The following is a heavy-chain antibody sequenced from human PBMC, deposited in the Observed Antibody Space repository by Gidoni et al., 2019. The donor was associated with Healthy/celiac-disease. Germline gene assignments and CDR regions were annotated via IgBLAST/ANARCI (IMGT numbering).Heavy chain of an antibody. CDR2: ISYDGINK. CDR1: GFTFSSYA. CDR3: ARDRGQWLAAEYFQH. D-gene: IGHD6-19*01. Sequence: QVQLVESGGGGVQPGRSLRLSCAASGFTFSSYAMHWVRQAPGKGLEWVAVISYDGINKYYADSVKGRFTISRDNSKNTLYLQMNSLRAEDTAVYYCARDRGQWLAAEYFQHWGQGTLVTVSS. V-gene: IGHV3-30-3*01. J-gene: IGHJ1*01.